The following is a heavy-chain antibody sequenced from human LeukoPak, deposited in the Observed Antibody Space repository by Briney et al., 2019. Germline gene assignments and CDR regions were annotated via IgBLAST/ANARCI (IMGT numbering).Heavy chain of an antibody. V-gene: IGHV3-15*01. CDR2: IKSKTDGGTT. CDR3: TTVGYGGKKYFQH. CDR1: GYSISSGYY. Sequence: TSETLSLTCTVSGYSISSGYYWGWIRQPPGKGLEWVGRIKSKTDGGTTDYAAPVKGRFTISRDDSKNTLYLQMNSLKTEDTAVYYCTTVGYGGKKYFQHWGQGTLVTVSS. D-gene: IGHD4-23*01. J-gene: IGHJ1*01.